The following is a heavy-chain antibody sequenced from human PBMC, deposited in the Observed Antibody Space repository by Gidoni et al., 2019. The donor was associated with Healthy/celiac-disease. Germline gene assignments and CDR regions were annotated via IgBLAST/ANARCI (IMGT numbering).Heavy chain of an antibody. CDR2: IIPILGIA. CDR1: GGTFSRYT. J-gene: IGHJ6*02. CDR3: ATYYDFWSGTTHRGYYYGMDV. V-gene: IGHV1-69*02. D-gene: IGHD3-3*01. Sequence: QVQLVQSGAEVKKPGSSVKVSCKASGGTFSRYTISWVRQAPGQGLEWLGRIIPILGIANYAQKFKGRVTITADKSTSTAYMELSSLRSDDTAVYYCATYYDFWSGTTHRGYYYGMDVWGQGTTVTVSS.